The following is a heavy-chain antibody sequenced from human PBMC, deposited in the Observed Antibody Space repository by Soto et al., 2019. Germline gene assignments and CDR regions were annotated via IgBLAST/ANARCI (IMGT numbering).Heavy chain of an antibody. Sequence: GGSLRLSCAASGFTFSSYAMSWVRQAPGKGLEWVSAISGSGGSTYYAEYVKGRFTISRDNSKNTLYLQMNSLRAEDTAVYYCAKDHSFTILGAGWFDPWGQGTLVTVSS. CDR3: AKDHSFTILGAGWFDP. V-gene: IGHV3-23*01. J-gene: IGHJ5*02. CDR1: GFTFSSYA. D-gene: IGHD3-3*01. CDR2: ISGSGGST.